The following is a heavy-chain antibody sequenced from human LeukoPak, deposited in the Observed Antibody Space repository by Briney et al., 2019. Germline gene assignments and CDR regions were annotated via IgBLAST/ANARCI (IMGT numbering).Heavy chain of an antibody. CDR1: GFTFSSYG. J-gene: IGHJ5*02. CDR2: ISGSGGST. CDR3: AKGSTHGYYDILTGYYRSGWFDP. D-gene: IGHD3-9*01. V-gene: IGHV3-23*01. Sequence: GGSLRLSCAASGFTFSSYGMSWVRQAPGKGLEWVSAISGSGGSTYYADSVKGRFTISRDNSKNTLYLQMNSLRAEDTAVYYCAKGSTHGYYDILTGYYRSGWFDPWGQGTLVTVSS.